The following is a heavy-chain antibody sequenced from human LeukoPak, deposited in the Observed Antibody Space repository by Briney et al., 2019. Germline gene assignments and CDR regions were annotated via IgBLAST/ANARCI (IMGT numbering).Heavy chain of an antibody. Sequence: PSETLSLTCTVSGGSLSSYYWSWLRQPPGKGLEWIGYIYYSGSTNYNPSLKSRVTISVDTSKNQFSLKLSSVTAADTAVYYCARLRGYSYGLDYWGQGTLVTVSS. D-gene: IGHD5-18*01. CDR3: ARLRGYSYGLDY. CDR1: GGSLSSYY. V-gene: IGHV4-59*01. CDR2: IYYSGST. J-gene: IGHJ4*02.